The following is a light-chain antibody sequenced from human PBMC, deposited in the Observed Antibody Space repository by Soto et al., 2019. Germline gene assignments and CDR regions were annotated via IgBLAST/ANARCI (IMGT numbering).Light chain of an antibody. J-gene: IGKJ4*01. CDR1: QSVSSN. CDR2: GAS. V-gene: IGKV3-11*01. Sequence: EIVLTQSPGTLSLSQGERATLSCRASQSVSSNLAWYQQKPGQAPRLLIYGASTRATGIPARFSGSGSGTDFTLTISSLEPEDFAVYYCQQRSNWPLTFGGGTKVDIK. CDR3: QQRSNWPLT.